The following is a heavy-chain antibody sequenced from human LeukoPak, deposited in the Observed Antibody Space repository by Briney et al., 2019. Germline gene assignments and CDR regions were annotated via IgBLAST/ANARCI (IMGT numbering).Heavy chain of an antibody. Sequence: GGSLRLSCAASGFTFSSYAMHWVRQAPGKGLEWVAVISYDGSNKYYADSVKGRFTISRDNSKNTLYLQMNSLRAEDTVVYYCARDFGGSGWSSRLDYWGQGTLVTVSS. D-gene: IGHD6-19*01. CDR3: ARDFGGSGWSSRLDY. CDR2: ISYDGSNK. V-gene: IGHV3-30-3*01. CDR1: GFTFSSYA. J-gene: IGHJ4*02.